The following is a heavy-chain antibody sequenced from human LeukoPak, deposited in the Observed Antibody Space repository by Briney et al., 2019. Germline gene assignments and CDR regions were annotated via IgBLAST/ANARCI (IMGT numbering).Heavy chain of an antibody. CDR3: ARYCGGDCYGMDV. CDR1: GFTFSSYG. Sequence: GGSLRLSCAASGFTFSSYGMHWVRQAPGKGLEWVAVISYDGSNKYYADSVKGRFTISRDNAKNPLYLQMNNLRAEDTAVYYCARYCGGDCYGMDVRGQGTTVTVSS. J-gene: IGHJ6*02. D-gene: IGHD2-21*01. CDR2: ISYDGSNK. V-gene: IGHV3-30*03.